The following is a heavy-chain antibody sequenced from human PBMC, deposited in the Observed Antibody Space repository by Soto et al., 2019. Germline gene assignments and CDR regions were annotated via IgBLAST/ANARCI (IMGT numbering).Heavy chain of an antibody. CDR2: INHSGTT. Sequence: QVQLQQWGAGLLKPSETLSLTCAVYGASFSDYYWTWIRQPPGKGLEWIGEINHSGTTNYNPFLKSRVTISVDTSKNQFTLNLSSVTAADTAMYYCARASWQHDYWGQGTLVTVSS. CDR3: ARASWQHDY. CDR1: GASFSDYY. V-gene: IGHV4-34*01. J-gene: IGHJ4*02. D-gene: IGHD6-13*01.